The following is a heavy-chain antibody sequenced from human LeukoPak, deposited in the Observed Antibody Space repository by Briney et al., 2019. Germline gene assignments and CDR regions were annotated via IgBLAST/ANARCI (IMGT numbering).Heavy chain of an antibody. CDR3: SRSLEY. J-gene: IGHJ4*01. CDR2: INQDGSVK. V-gene: IGHV3-7*01. CDR1: GVTFSRYW. Sequence: GGSLRLSCTASGVTFSRYWMDWVRQAPGKGLEWVANINQDGSVKYYVDSVKGRFTISRDNTKNSLSLRMDSLRDDDTAVYYCSRSLEYSGQGTLVTVSS.